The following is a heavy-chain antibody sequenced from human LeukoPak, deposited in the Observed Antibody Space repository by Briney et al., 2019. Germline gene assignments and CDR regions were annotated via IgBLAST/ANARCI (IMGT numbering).Heavy chain of an antibody. J-gene: IGHJ6*03. CDR1: GGSFSGYY. V-gene: IGHV4-34*01. CDR2: INHSGST. CDR3: ARGPGYGGYYMDV. Sequence: SETLSLTCAVYGGSFSGYYWSWIPQPPGKGLEWIWEINHSGSTNYNPSLKIRVTIAVDTSKNQFSLKLSSVTAADTAVYYCARGPGYGGYYMDVWGKGTTVTVSS. D-gene: IGHD4-23*01.